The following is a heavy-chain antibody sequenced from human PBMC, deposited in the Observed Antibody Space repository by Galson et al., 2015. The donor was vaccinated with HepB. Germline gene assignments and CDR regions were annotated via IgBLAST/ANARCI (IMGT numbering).Heavy chain of an antibody. D-gene: IGHD3-22*01. J-gene: IGHJ3*02. CDR1: GFTFSSYA. V-gene: IGHV3-23*01. CDR3: AKNREVVKSPLDAFDI. CDR2: ISGSGGST. Sequence: SLRLSCAASGFTFSSYAMSWVRQAPGKGLEWVSAISGSGGSTYYADSVKGRFTISRDNSKNTLYLQMNSLRAEDTAVYYCAKNREVVKSPLDAFDIWGQGTMVTVSS.